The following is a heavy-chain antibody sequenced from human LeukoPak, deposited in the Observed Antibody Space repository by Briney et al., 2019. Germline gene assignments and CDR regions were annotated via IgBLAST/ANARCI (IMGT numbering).Heavy chain of an antibody. Sequence: GGSLRLSCAASGFTVSSNYMSWVRQAPGKGLEWVSVIYSGGSTYYADSVKGRFTISRDNSKNTLYLQMNSLRAEDTAVYYCARGFLSGYYYDSSGYLGYWGQGTLVTVSS. J-gene: IGHJ4*02. CDR2: IYSGGST. V-gene: IGHV3-66*01. CDR1: GFTVSSNY. CDR3: ARGFLSGYYYDSSGYLGY. D-gene: IGHD3-22*01.